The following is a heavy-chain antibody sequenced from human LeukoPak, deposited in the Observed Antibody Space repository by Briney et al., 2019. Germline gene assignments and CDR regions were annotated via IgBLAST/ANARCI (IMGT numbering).Heavy chain of an antibody. D-gene: IGHD2-2*01. Sequence: ASVKVSCKASGYTFTTHAIHWVRQAPGQGLQWMGWISVGDGNTNYSQKFQGRVTLTRDTSASTAYMELTSLISEDTAVYYCARGYSGVVPAAHPDFWGQGTPVTVSS. CDR1: GYTFTTHA. V-gene: IGHV1-3*01. CDR2: ISVGDGNT. CDR3: ARGYSGVVPAAHPDF. J-gene: IGHJ4*02.